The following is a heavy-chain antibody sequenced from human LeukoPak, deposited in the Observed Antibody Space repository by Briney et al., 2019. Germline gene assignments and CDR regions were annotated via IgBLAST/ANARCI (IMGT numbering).Heavy chain of an antibody. J-gene: IGHJ4*02. V-gene: IGHV3-30*18. CDR2: ISYDGSNK. CDR3: AKDQRGSGSYLAY. CDR1: GFTFSSYS. D-gene: IGHD1-26*01. Sequence: GGSLRLSCAASGFTFSSYSMDWVRQAPGKGLEWVAVISYDGSNKYYADSVKGRFTISRDNSKNTLYLQMNSLRAEDTAVYYCAKDQRGSGSYLAYWGQGTLVTVSS.